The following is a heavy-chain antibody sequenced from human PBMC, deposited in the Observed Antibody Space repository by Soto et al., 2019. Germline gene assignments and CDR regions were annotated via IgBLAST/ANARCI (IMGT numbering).Heavy chain of an antibody. D-gene: IGHD6-19*01. CDR1: GYTFTNYA. V-gene: IGHV1-3*01. CDR3: ATFTSGWYPPQDAFDI. Sequence: GASVKVSCKASGYTFTNYALHWVRQAPGQRLEWMGWINAGNGDTKYSQKFQGRVTLTRDTSASTAYMELSSLRSEDTAVFFCATFTSGWYPPQDAFDIWGQGTMVTVSS. J-gene: IGHJ3*02. CDR2: INAGNGDT.